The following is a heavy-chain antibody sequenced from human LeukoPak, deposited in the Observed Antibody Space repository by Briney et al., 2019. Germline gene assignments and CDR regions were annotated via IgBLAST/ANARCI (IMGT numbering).Heavy chain of an antibody. V-gene: IGHV4-34*01. J-gene: IGHJ5*01. CDR3: ALAPNSNWFDF. CDR1: GGSFSGYY. Sequence: SETLSLTCAVYGGSFSGYYWSWIRQPPGKGLEWIGEINHSGSTNYNPSLKSRVTISVDTSKNQFSLKLSSVTAADTAVYFCALAPNSNWFDFWGPGTLVTVSS. D-gene: IGHD2-8*01. CDR2: INHSGST.